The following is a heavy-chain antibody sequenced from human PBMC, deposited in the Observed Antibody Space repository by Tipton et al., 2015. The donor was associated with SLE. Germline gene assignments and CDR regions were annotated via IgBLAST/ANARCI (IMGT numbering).Heavy chain of an antibody. V-gene: IGHV1-18*01. CDR3: AKAVGAATLDS. D-gene: IGHD3-16*01. Sequence: QVQLVQSGVEAKKPGASVRVSCKASGYTFTTYGISWVRQAPGQGLEWMGWISTYNGNTNYAQKLQGRVTMTSDTSTSTAYMELRSLRSDDTAIYYCAKAVGAATLDSWGRGTLVTVSS. CDR2: ISTYNGNT. J-gene: IGHJ4*02. CDR1: GYTFTTYG.